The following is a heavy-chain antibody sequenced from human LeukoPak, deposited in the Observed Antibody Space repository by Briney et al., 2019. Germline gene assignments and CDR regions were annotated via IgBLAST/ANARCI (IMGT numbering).Heavy chain of an antibody. Sequence: GGSLRLSCAASGFTFSSYAMSWVRQAPGKGLEWVSGISAGAGSTYYADSVKGRSTISRDNSKNTLYLEMNSLRGEDTAVYYCAKTAGISAAGIDYWGQGTLVTVSS. CDR2: ISAGAGST. CDR3: AKTAGISAAGIDY. CDR1: GFTFSSYA. V-gene: IGHV3-23*01. J-gene: IGHJ4*02. D-gene: IGHD6-13*01.